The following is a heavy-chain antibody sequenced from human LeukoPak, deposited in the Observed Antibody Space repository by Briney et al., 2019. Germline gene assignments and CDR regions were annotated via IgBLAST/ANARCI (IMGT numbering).Heavy chain of an antibody. D-gene: IGHD3-9*01. CDR3: ARDYTGYFP. V-gene: IGHV3-7*03. J-gene: IGHJ5*02. Sequence: GSLRLSCAASGFTFSTYWMHWVRQAPGKGLEWVANIKTDGSEKYYVGSVKGRFTISRDNAKNSLYLQMNSLRAEDTAVYYCARDYTGYFPWGQGTLVIVSS. CDR1: GFTFSTYW. CDR2: IKTDGSEK.